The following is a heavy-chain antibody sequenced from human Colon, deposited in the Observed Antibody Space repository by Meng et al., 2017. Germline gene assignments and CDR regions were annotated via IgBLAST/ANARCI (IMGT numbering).Heavy chain of an antibody. J-gene: IGHJ4*02. CDR2: INHSGST. Sequence: QLQRWGAGRLKPSETPSLTCAVYGGSFSGYYWSWIRQPPGKGLEWIGEINHSGSTNYNPSLKSRVTISVDTSKNQFSLKLSSVTAADTAVYYCARGLFDYWGQGTLVTVSS. CDR3: ARGLFDY. CDR1: GGSFSGYY. V-gene: IGHV4-34*01.